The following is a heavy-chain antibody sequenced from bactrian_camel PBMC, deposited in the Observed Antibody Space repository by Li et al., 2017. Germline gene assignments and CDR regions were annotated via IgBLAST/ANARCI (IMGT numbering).Heavy chain of an antibody. Sequence: VQLVESGGDLVRPGGSLRLSCAASGFTFSDYTMTWVRQAPGKGLEWVSDINSSGRSTNYADSVKGRFTISRDNAKNTLYLQMNSLKPEDTAMYFCAADRRYRCRGGYWPDRYSGYWGQGTQVTVS. CDR3: AADRRYRCRGGYWPDRYSGY. V-gene: IGHV3S42*01. CDR2: INSSGRST. D-gene: IGHD2*01. CDR1: GFTFSDYT. J-gene: IGHJ6*01.